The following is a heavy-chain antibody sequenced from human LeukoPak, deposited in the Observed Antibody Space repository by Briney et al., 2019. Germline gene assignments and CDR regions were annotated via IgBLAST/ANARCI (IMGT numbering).Heavy chain of an antibody. CDR3: AKAPGWNYVAHMDV. J-gene: IGHJ6*02. D-gene: IGHD1-7*01. V-gene: IGHV3-23*01. CDR2: ISGSGGST. CDR1: GFTFSSYA. Sequence: GRSLRLSCAASGFTFSSYAMSWVRQPPGKGLEWVSAISGSGGSTYYADSVKGRFTISRDNSKNTLYLQMNSLRAEDTAVYYCAKAPGWNYVAHMDVWGQGTTVTVSS.